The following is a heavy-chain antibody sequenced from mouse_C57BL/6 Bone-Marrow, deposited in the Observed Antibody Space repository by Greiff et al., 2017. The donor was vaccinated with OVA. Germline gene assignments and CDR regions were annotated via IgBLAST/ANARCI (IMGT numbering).Heavy chain of an antibody. CDR3: TTALYYGSSYPFAY. V-gene: IGHV14-4*01. J-gene: IGHJ3*01. D-gene: IGHD1-1*01. CDR1: GFNIKDDY. CDR2: IDPENGDT. Sequence: VQLKQSGAELVRPGASVKLSCTASGFNIKDDYMHWVKQRPEQGLEWIGWIDPENGDTEYASKFQGKATITADTSSNTAYLQLSSLTSEDTAVYYCTTALYYGSSYPFAYWGQGTLVTVSA.